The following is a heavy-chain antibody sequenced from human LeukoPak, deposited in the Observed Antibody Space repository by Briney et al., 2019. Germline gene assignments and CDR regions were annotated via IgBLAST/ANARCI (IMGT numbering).Heavy chain of an antibody. CDR1: GFTFSTYG. V-gene: IGHV3-23*01. Sequence: GSLRLSCAASGFTFSTYGVYWVRQAPGKGLEWVSSNSGGSSYYADSVKGRFTISRDNSKNTLYLQMNSLRAEDTAVYYCARDQWWEFIAVAITSYFDCWGLGTLVTVSS. CDR2: NSGGSS. J-gene: IGHJ4*02. D-gene: IGHD6-19*01. CDR3: ARDQWWEFIAVAITSYFDC.